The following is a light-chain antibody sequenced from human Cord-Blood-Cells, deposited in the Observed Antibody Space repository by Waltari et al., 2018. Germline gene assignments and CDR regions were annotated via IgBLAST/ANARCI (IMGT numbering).Light chain of an antibody. CDR3: QQYDNLPLT. CDR1: QDISNY. Sequence: DIQMTQSPSSLSASVGDRVTITCQASQDISNYLNWYQQKPGKAPKLLIYDASNLETGVPSRVSGSGSGTDCTFTIRILQPEDIATYYCQQYDNLPLTFGGGTKVEIK. J-gene: IGKJ4*01. CDR2: DAS. V-gene: IGKV1-33*01.